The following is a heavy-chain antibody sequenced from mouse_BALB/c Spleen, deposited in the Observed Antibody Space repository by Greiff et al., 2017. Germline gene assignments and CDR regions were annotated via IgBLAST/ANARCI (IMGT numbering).Heavy chain of an antibody. CDR2: INPSSGYT. Sequence: VKLMESGAELARPGASVKMSCKASGYTFTSYTMHWVKQRPGQGLEWIGYINPSSGYTNYNQKFKDKATLTADKSSSTAYMQLSSLTSEDSAVYYCARFRGNYGWFADWGQGTLVTVSA. D-gene: IGHD2-1*01. CDR3: ARFRGNYGWFAD. CDR1: GYTFTSYT. V-gene: IGHV1-4*01. J-gene: IGHJ3*01.